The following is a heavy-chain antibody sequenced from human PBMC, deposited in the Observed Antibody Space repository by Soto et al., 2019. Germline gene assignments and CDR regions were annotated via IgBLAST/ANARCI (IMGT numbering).Heavy chain of an antibody. CDR2: INHSGST. Sequence: SETLSLTCAVYGGSFSGYYWSWIRQPPGKGLGWIGEINHSGSTNYNPSLKSRVTISVDTSKNQFSLKLSSVTAADTAVYYCARGPDIVVVPAAIGGAFDIWGQGTMVTVSS. D-gene: IGHD2-2*02. CDR1: GGSFSGYY. V-gene: IGHV4-34*01. J-gene: IGHJ3*02. CDR3: ARGPDIVVVPAAIGGAFDI.